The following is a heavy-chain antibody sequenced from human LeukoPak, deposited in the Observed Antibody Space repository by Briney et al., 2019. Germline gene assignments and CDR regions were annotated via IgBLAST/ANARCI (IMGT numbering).Heavy chain of an antibody. D-gene: IGHD2-2*01. CDR2: IYTSGST. CDR3: ARDAATLKVVPAALYYMDV. J-gene: IGHJ6*03. V-gene: IGHV4-4*07. Sequence: SPSETLSLTCTVSGGSISSYYWSWIRQPAGKGLEWIGRIYTSGSTNYNPSLKGRVTMSVDTSKNQFSLKLSSVTAADTAVYYCARDAATLKVVPAALYYMDVWGKGPRSPSP. CDR1: GGSISSYY.